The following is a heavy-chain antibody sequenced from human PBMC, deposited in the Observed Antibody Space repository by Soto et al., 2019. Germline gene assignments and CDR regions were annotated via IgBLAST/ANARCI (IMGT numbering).Heavy chain of an antibody. D-gene: IGHD2-15*01. V-gene: IGHV3-33*01. CDR3: ARDRVVVAATRYGMDV. Sequence: QVQLVESGGGVVQPGRSLRLSCAASGFTFSSYGMHWVREAPGKGLEWVAVIWYDGSNKYYVDSVKGRVTISSDNSKNTLYLQMNSLRAEDTAVYYCARDRVVVAATRYGMDVWGQGTTVTVSS. CDR1: GFTFSSYG. J-gene: IGHJ6*02. CDR2: IWYDGSNK.